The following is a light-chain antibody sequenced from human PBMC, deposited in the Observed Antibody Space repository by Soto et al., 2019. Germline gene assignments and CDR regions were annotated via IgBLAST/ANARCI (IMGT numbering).Light chain of an antibody. J-gene: IGLJ2*01. Sequence: QSALTQPASVSGSPGQSITISCTGTSSDVGAYNYVSWFQQYPGRAPKLLIFDVRDRPSGVSNRFSGSKSGATASLTISGLQADDDADYSCVSYTSRTNLVVFGTGTKLTVL. CDR3: VSYTSRTNLVV. V-gene: IGLV2-14*03. CDR2: DVR. CDR1: SSDVGAYNY.